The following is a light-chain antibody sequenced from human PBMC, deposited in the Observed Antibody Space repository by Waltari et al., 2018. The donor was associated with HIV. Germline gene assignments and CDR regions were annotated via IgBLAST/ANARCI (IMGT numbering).Light chain of an antibody. CDR1: RSISGN. CDR3: QQYIEWPLT. V-gene: IGKV3-15*01. J-gene: IGKJ1*01. Sequence: IVTTQYPGTPSVSRRQRATLSCRASRSISGNTAWYQQNPGQAPRLLIFAASTRATGVPARFSGSGFGTEFTLSITGLQSEDFAIYHCQQYIEWPLTFGQGTKV. CDR2: AAS.